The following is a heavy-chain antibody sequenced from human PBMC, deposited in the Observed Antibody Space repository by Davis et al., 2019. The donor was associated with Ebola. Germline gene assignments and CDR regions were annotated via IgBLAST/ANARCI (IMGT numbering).Heavy chain of an antibody. Sequence: GGSLRLSCAASGFTFSSYAMTWARQAPGKGLEWVSAITSSGGSTYYADSVKGRFTISRDNSKNTLHLQMNSLRVEDTAMYYCVKDTSNIWFDVWGQGTLVTVSA. CDR3: VKDTSNIWFDV. D-gene: IGHD2/OR15-2a*01. V-gene: IGHV3-23*01. CDR2: ITSSGGST. CDR1: GFTFSSYA. J-gene: IGHJ3*01.